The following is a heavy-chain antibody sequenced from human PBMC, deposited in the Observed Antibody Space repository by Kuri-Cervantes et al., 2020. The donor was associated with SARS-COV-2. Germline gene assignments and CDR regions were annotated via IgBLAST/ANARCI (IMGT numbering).Heavy chain of an antibody. CDR2: ISHDGKNK. CDR3: AKDRVGVQDF. D-gene: IGHD2-21*01. CDR1: GFNFSRTD. Sequence: GESLKISCAASGFNFSRTDMHWVRQAPGKGLEWVAVISHDGKNKKCIASGKGRFTISRDNSQNTLYLHMKSLRIEDTAMYYCAKDRVGVQDFWGQGTLVTVSS. J-gene: IGHJ4*02. V-gene: IGHV3-30*18.